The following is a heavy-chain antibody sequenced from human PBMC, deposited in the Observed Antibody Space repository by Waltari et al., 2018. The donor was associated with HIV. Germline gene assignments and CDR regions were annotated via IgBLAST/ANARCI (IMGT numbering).Heavy chain of an antibody. Sequence: QVQLVESGGGVVQPGRSLRLSCAASGFTFSSYGMHWVRQAPGKGLEWVAVISYDGSNKYYADSVKGRFTISRDNSKNTLYLQMNSLRAEDTAVYYCAKRKREGWFDPWGQGTLVTVSS. J-gene: IGHJ5*02. V-gene: IGHV3-30*18. CDR1: GFTFSSYG. CDR3: AKRKREGWFDP. CDR2: ISYDGSNK.